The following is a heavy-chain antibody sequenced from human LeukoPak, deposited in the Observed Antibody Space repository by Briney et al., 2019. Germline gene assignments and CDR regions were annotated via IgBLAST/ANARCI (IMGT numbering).Heavy chain of an antibody. CDR3: ARSSSIAARDYYYMDV. V-gene: IGHV3-11*04. CDR1: GLTFSDYY. CDR2: ISSSGSTI. Sequence: PGGSLRLSCAASGLTFSDYYMSWIRQAPGKGLEWVSYISSSGSTIYYADSVKGRFTISRDNAKNSLYLQMNSLRAEDTAVYYCARSSSIAARDYYYMDVWGKGTTVTVSS. J-gene: IGHJ6*03. D-gene: IGHD6-6*01.